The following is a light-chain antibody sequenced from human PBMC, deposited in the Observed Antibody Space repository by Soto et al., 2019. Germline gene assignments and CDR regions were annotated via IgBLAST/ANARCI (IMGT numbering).Light chain of an antibody. Sequence: QSVLAQPPQVLGAQGQRVPISCTGGTPKFGAGYGVHWSQQLPGTAPKLLIYGNSNRPSGVPDRFSGSKSGTSASLAITGLQAEDEADYHCQSYDSSLSGWVFGGGTKLTVL. CDR3: QSYDSSLSGWV. CDR2: GNS. J-gene: IGLJ3*02. CDR1: TPKFGAGYG. V-gene: IGLV1-40*01.